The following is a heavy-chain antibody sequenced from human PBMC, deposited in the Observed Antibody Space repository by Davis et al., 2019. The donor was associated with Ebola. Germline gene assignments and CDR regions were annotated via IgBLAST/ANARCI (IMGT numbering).Heavy chain of an antibody. CDR3: VRPYGSIGATFDI. V-gene: IGHV4-34*01. CDR1: GGSFSGYY. CDR2: IYYRGST. D-gene: IGHD3-10*01. J-gene: IGHJ3*02. Sequence: SETLSLTCAVYGGSFSGYYWGWIRQPPGKGLEYIGNIYYRGSTYYHPSLESRIAISLDTSRNQFSLKLSSVTAADTAVYYCVRPYGSIGATFDIWGQGSMVIVSS.